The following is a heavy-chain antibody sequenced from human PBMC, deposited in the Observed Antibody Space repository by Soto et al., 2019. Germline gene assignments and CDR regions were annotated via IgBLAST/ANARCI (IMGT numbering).Heavy chain of an antibody. CDR3: AAGGLGYYAN. V-gene: IGHV3-74*01. Sequence: EVQLVESGGDLVQPGGSLRLSCAASGFTFSTYWMHWIRQAPGKGLLWVSRIKTDGTYATYPDSVKGRFTISRDNAKNTLDLRMNSLRVEAVSVYYCAAGGLGYYANWGKGTLVTVSS. CDR2: IKTDGTYA. J-gene: IGHJ4*02. D-gene: IGHD3-22*01. CDR1: GFTFSTYW.